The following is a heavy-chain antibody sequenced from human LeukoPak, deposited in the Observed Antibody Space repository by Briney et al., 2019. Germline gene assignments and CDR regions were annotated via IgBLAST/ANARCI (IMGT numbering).Heavy chain of an antibody. D-gene: IGHD3-3*01. CDR1: GFTFSSYG. J-gene: IGHJ4*02. CDR3: AKDPSFGISGSDY. Sequence: GGSLRLSCAASGFTFSSYGMHWVRQAPGKGLEWVAVISYDGSNKYYADSVKGRFTISRDNSKNTLYLQMNSLRAEDTAVYYCAKDPSFGISGSDYWGQGTLVTVSS. CDR2: ISYDGSNK. V-gene: IGHV3-30*18.